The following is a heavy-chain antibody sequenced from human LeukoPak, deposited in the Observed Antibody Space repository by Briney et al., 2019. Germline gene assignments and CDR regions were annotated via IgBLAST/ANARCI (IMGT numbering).Heavy chain of an antibody. D-gene: IGHD6-25*01. CDR2: ISGSGGST. J-gene: IGHJ6*03. V-gene: IGHV3-23*01. CDR1: GFTFSSYA. Sequence: GGSLRLSCAASGFTFSSYAMSWVRQAPGKGLEWVSAISGSGGSTYYADSVKGRFTISRDNSKNTLYLQMNSLRAEDTAVYYCARVEIAAGYYMDVWGKGTTVTISS. CDR3: ARVEIAAGYYMDV.